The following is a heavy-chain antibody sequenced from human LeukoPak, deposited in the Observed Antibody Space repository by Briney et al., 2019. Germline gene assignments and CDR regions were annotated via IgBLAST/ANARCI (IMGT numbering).Heavy chain of an antibody. Sequence: PGGSLRLSCAASGFTVSRNYMSWVRQAPGKGLEWVSVLYSDGSTYHADSVKGRFTISRDNSKNTLYLQMNSLRAEDTAVYYYAKGLSSGHYYFDYWGQGTLVTVSS. CDR2: LYSDGST. CDR1: GFTVSRNY. J-gene: IGHJ4*02. D-gene: IGHD3-22*01. CDR3: AKGLSSGHYYFDY. V-gene: IGHV3-53*01.